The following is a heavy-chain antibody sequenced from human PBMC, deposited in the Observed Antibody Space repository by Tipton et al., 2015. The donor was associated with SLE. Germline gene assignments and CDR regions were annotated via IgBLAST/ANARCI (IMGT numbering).Heavy chain of an antibody. CDR1: GGSISSYY. CDR3: ARGGGWELWYFDY. V-gene: IGHV4-34*01. D-gene: IGHD1-26*01. J-gene: IGHJ4*02. CDR2: INHSGST. Sequence: TLSLTCTVSGGSISSYYWSWIRQPPGKGLEWIGEINHSGSTNYNPSLKSRVTISVDTSKNQFSLKLSSVTAADTAVYYCARGGGWELWYFDYWREGTLVTVSS.